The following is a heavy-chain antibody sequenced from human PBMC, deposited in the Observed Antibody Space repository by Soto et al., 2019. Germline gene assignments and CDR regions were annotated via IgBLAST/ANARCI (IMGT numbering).Heavy chain of an antibody. V-gene: IGHV3-9*01. CDR1: GFTFDDYA. CDR3: AKEGDGYLDY. Sequence: EVQLVESGGGVVQPGRSLRLSCAASGFTFDDYAMHWVRQAPGKGLEWVSGISWNSGSIGYADSVKGRFTISRDNAKNSLYLQMNSLRAEDTALYYCAKEGDGYLDYWGQGTLVTVSS. J-gene: IGHJ4*02. CDR2: ISWNSGSI. D-gene: IGHD3-10*01.